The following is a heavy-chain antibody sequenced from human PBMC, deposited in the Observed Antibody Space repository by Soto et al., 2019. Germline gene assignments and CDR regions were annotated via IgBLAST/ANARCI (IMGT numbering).Heavy chain of an antibody. D-gene: IGHD3-22*01. J-gene: IGHJ3*02. V-gene: IGHV3-30-3*01. CDR2: ISYDGDSK. CDR3: ARGSRDTWGVLVVVRGVFDI. CDR1: GFTFSSYA. Sequence: PGGSLRLSCSASGFTFSSYAMHWVRQAPGKGLEWVAVISYDGDSKYYADSVKGRFTISRDNSKNTLYLQMSSLRAEDTAVYYCARGSRDTWGVLVVVRGVFDIWGQGTMVTVSS.